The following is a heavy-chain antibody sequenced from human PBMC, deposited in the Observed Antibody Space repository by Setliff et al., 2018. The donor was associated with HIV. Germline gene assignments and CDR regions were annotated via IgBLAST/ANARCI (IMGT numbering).Heavy chain of an antibody. CDR1: GYTFTKYW. J-gene: IGHJ3*01. Sequence: PGESLKISCQGSGYTFTKYWIGWVRQMPGKGLEWMGVIHPVDSDTRYSPSFQGQVTISADRSISTAYLQWSSLKASDTAMYYCVRPGCSTSSCYSSNGSDLWGPGTMVTVSS. V-gene: IGHV5-51*01. CDR2: IHPVDSDT. CDR3: VRPGCSTSSCYSSNGSDL. D-gene: IGHD2-2*02.